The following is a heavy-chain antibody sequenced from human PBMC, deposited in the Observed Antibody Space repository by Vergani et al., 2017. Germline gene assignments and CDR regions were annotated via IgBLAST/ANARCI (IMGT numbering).Heavy chain of an antibody. CDR1: GFSFGDYA. CDR3: SRGRGYSFGYSDY. J-gene: IGHJ4*02. Sequence: EVQLVESGGGLVPPGRSLRLSCAASGFSFGDYAMTWVRQAPGKGLEWVAFIRNKAYGGTTEYGASVKGRFNISRDDSKRLAYLQLSGLKTGDTAVYCCSRGRGYSFGYSDYWGQGTLVTVSS. V-gene: IGHV3-49*04. CDR2: IRNKAYGGTT. D-gene: IGHD5-18*01.